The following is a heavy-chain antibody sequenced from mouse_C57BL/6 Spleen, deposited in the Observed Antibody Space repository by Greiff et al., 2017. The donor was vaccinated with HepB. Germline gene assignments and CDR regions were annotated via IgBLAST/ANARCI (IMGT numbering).Heavy chain of an antibody. CDR1: GYSITSGYY. V-gene: IGHV3-6*01. J-gene: IGHJ3*01. Sequence: EVKLQESGPGLVKPSQSLSLTCSVTGYSITSGYYWNWIRQFPGNKLEWMGYISYDGSNNYNPSLKNRISITRDTSKNQFFLKLNSVTTEDTATYYCARGPHGSAYWGQGTLVTVSA. CDR2: ISYDGSN. CDR3: ARGPHGSAY.